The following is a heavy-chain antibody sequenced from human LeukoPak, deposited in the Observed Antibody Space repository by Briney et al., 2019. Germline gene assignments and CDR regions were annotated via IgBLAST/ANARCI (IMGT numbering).Heavy chain of an antibody. Sequence: SETLSLTCSVSGGSISSISYYWGWIRRPPGKGLEWIAGIYYSGTTHYNPSLSSRVTMSVDTSKNQFSLKLSALTAADTAVYYCARQFHGSGYVDDLWGQGTLVTVSS. CDR1: GGSISSISYY. J-gene: IGHJ5*02. V-gene: IGHV4-39*01. CDR2: IYYSGTT. CDR3: ARQFHGSGYVDDL. D-gene: IGHD3-22*01.